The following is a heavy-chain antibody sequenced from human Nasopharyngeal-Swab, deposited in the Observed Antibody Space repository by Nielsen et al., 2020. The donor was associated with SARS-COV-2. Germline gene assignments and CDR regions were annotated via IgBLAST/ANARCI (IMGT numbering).Heavy chain of an antibody. CDR3: AKEGGSSWYEVDH. CDR1: GFTFSSYS. J-gene: IGHJ4*02. CDR2: VSSTSTYI. D-gene: IGHD6-13*01. Sequence: GGSLRLSCLASGFTFSSYSMNWVRQAPGKGLEWVSSVSSTSTYIYYADSVKGRFTISRDNAKNSLYLQLNSLRAEDTAVYYCAKEGGSSWYEVDHWGQGTLVTVSS. V-gene: IGHV3-21*01.